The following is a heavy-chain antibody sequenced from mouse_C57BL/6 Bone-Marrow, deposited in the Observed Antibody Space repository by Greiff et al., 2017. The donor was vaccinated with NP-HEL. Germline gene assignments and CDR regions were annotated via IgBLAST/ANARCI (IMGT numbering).Heavy chain of an antibody. D-gene: IGHD2-13*01. CDR2: IYPRSGNT. J-gene: IGHJ2*01. Sequence: VMLVESGAELARPGASVKLSCKASGYTFTSYGISWVKQRTGQGLEWIGEIYPRSGNTYYNEKFKGKATLTADKSSNTAYMELRSLTSEDSAVYFCARSRYGDFDYWGQGTTLTVSS. CDR1: GYTFTSYG. CDR3: ARSRYGDFDY. V-gene: IGHV1-81*01.